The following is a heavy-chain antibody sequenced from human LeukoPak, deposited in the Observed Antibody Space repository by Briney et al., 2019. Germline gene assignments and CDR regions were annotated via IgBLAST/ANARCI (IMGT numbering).Heavy chain of an antibody. CDR2: KFYRSKWYN. Sequence: SQTLSLTCAISVDSVSSNSVTWNWIRQSPSRGLEWLGRKFYRSKWYNEYAVSVESRITINPYTSKNQFSLQLNSVTPDDTAMYYCARGVYGSGNDYWGQGTLVTVSS. CDR1: VDSVSSNSVT. CDR3: ARGVYGSGNDY. V-gene: IGHV6-1*01. D-gene: IGHD3-10*01. J-gene: IGHJ4*02.